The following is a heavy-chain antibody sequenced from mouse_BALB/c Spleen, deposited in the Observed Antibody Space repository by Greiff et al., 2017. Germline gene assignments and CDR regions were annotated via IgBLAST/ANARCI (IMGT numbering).Heavy chain of an antibody. V-gene: IGHV1-34*02. J-gene: IGHJ4*01. CDR1: GYSFTGYY. CDR3: ARHRYDVAMDY. Sequence: VQLQQSGPELVKPGDSVKISCKASGYSFTGYYMHWVKQSHVKSLEWIGRINPYNGATSYNQNFKDKASLTVDKSSSTAYMELHSLTSEDSAVYYCARHRYDVAMDYWGQGTSVTVSS. CDR2: INPYNGAT. D-gene: IGHD2-14*01.